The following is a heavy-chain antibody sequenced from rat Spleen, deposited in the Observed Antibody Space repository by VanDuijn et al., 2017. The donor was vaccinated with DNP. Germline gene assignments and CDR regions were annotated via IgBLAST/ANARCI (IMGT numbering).Heavy chain of an antibody. Sequence: EVQLVESGGDLVQPGRSLKLSCVASGFTFNKYWMTWIRQVPGKGLEWVAAITSSGGSTYDPDSVKGRFTISRDNAKNTLYLQMNSLRSEDTATYYCARGSGTYYWYFDFWGPGTMVTVSS. CDR3: ARGSGTYYWYFDF. V-gene: IGHV5-31*01. CDR2: ITSSGGST. J-gene: IGHJ1*01. CDR1: GFTFNKYW. D-gene: IGHD5-1*01.